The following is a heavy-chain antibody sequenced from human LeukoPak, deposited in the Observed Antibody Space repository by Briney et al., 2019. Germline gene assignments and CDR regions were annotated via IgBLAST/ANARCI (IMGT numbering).Heavy chain of an antibody. V-gene: IGHV4-34*01. CDR1: GGSFSGYY. Sequence: PSETLSLTCAVYGGSFSGYYWSWVRQPPGKGLEWIWEINHSGSANYNPSIKSRVTISVDTSKNQSSLKLSSVTAAATAVYYCARGRREVTMIVAAWFDSWGQGTLVTVSS. D-gene: IGHD3-22*01. CDR2: INHSGSA. CDR3: ARGRREVTMIVAAWFDS. J-gene: IGHJ5*01.